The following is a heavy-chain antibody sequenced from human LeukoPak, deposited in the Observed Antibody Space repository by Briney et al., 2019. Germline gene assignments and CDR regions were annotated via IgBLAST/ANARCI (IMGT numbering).Heavy chain of an antibody. D-gene: IGHD3-3*01. V-gene: IGHV4-59*08. Sequence: SETLSLTCTVSGGSISSYYWSWIRQPSGKGLEWIGYIYYSGSTNYNPSLKSRVTISVDTSKNQFSLKLSSVTAADTAVYYCARAVGYDFWSGYYHHDAFDIWGQGTMVTVSS. J-gene: IGHJ3*02. CDR2: IYYSGST. CDR3: ARAVGYDFWSGYYHHDAFDI. CDR1: GGSISSYY.